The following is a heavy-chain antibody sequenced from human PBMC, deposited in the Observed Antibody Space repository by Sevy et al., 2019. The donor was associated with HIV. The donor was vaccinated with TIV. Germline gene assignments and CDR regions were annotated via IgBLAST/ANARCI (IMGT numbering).Heavy chain of an antibody. CDR3: AAGTGTSDFDH. CDR1: GFTFSEAW. Sequence: GGSLRLSCAASGFTFSEAWMSWVRQAPGKGLEWVGRIKSKTDAATRDFAAPVRGRFSISRDDSANTVYLVMNNLKPEDKGVYYRAAGTGTSDFDHWGQGTLVTVSS. D-gene: IGHD1-7*01. CDR2: IKSKTDAATR. V-gene: IGHV3-15*01. J-gene: IGHJ4*02.